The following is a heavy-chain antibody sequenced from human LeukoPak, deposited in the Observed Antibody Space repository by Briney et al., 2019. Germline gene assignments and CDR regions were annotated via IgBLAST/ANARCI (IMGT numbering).Heavy chain of an antibody. D-gene: IGHD3-22*01. CDR1: GDSITSGDYY. Sequence: SETLSLTCSVSGDSITSGDYYWAWIRQPPGKGLEWIGSIYYSGSTYYNPSLKSRVTISVDTSKNQFSLKLSSVTAADTAVYYCARRAEYYYDSSGYWYFDLWGRGTLVTVSS. CDR3: ARRAEYYYDSSGYWYFDL. J-gene: IGHJ2*01. V-gene: IGHV4-39*01. CDR2: IYYSGST.